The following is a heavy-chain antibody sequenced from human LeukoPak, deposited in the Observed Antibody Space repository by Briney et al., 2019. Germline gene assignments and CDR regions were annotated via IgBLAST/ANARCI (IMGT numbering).Heavy chain of an antibody. CDR2: ISYDGSNK. V-gene: IGHV3-30-3*01. CDR1: GFTFSSYA. D-gene: IGHD3-22*01. J-gene: IGHJ4*02. CDR3: ARSGPITMIVVVITPLDY. Sequence: GGSLRLSCAAFGFTFSSYAMHWVRQAPGKGLEWVAVISYDGSNKYYADSVKGRFTISRDNSKNTLYLQMNSLRAEDTAVYYCARSGPITMIVVVITPLDYWGQGTLVTVSS.